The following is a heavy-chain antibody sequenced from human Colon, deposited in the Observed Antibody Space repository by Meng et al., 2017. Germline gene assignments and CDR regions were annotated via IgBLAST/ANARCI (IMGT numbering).Heavy chain of an antibody. Sequence: EVQLVESGGGLVKPGVSLRPSCAASGFTFSSYSMNWVRQAPGKGLEWVSSISSSSSYADSVKGRFTISRDNAKNSLYLQMNSLRAEDTAVYYCARGRVVVVASPSDYWGQGTLVTVSS. CDR3: ARGRVVVVASPSDY. CDR2: ISSSSS. CDR1: GFTFSSYS. D-gene: IGHD2-15*01. V-gene: IGHV3-21*01. J-gene: IGHJ4*02.